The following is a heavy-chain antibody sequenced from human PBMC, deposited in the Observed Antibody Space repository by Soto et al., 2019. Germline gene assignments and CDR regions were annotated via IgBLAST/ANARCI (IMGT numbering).Heavy chain of an antibody. CDR1: GFTFSSYA. CDR3: ARGYCSGGSCPYYYYGMDV. Sequence: QVQLVESGGGVVQPGRSLRLSCAASGFTFSSYAMHWVRQAPGKGLEWVAVISYDGSNKYYADSVKGRFTISRDNSKNPLYLQMNSLRAEDTAVYYCARGYCSGGSCPYYYYGMDVWGQGTTVTVSS. V-gene: IGHV3-30-3*01. J-gene: IGHJ6*02. CDR2: ISYDGSNK. D-gene: IGHD2-15*01.